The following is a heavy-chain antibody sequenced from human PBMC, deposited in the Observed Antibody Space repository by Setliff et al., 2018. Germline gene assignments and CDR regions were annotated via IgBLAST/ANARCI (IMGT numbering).Heavy chain of an antibody. CDR3: AHKAIPSEGSTFVY. CDR2: IYWHGEK. J-gene: IGHJ4*02. CDR1: GFSLSTGGVG. Sequence: SGPTLVNPTQTLTLTCSFSGFSLSTGGVGVGWIRRPPGKGLEWLALIYWHGEKRYSPSLKSRLTITQDASKDQVVLTMTKMDPVDTATYYCAHKAIPSEGSTFVYWGQGKLVTVSS. V-gene: IGHV2-5*01. D-gene: IGHD3-10*01.